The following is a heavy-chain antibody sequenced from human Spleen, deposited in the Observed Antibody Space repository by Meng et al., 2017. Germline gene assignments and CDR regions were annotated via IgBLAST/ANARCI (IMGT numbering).Heavy chain of an antibody. CDR1: GFTFRTCH. Sequence: GESLKISCVVSGFTFRTCHMHWVRQAAGKGLEWVSAISGSGGSTYCADSVKGRFTISRDNSKNTLYLQMNSLRAEDTAVYYCAKTYYYVSSGYYLPFDYWGQGTLVTVSS. CDR3: AKTYYYVSSGYYLPFDY. J-gene: IGHJ4*02. D-gene: IGHD3-22*01. V-gene: IGHV3-23*01. CDR2: ISGSGGST.